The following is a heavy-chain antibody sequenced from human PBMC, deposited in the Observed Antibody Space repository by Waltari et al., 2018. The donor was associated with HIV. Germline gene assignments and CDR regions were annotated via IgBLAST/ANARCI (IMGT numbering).Heavy chain of an antibody. CDR2: IYWDSSST. CDR3: AKDRGTGYDYLHH. Sequence: EMQLVESGGTVVQPGGSLRLSCAASGFTFDDYTRHWVRQAPGEGLEWVSLIYWDSSSTYYADCVKGRFTISRDNSKNSLYLQMHSLTTDDTAVYYCAKDRGTGYDYLHHWGQGTLVTVSS. D-gene: IGHD5-12*01. V-gene: IGHV3-43*01. J-gene: IGHJ4*02. CDR1: GFTFDDYT.